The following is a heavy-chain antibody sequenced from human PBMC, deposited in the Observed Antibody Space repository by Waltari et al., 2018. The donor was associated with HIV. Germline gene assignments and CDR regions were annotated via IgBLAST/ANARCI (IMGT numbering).Heavy chain of an antibody. CDR1: GFTFSTTA. J-gene: IGHJ6*02. CDR3: AKVPQYISSSIYYYGMDV. V-gene: IGHV3-23*01. Sequence: EVQLLESGGGLVQPGGSLRLSCAASGFTFSTTALSWVRQAPGKGLEWVSSSRGSGSSTYYADSIEGRFTISRDNSKNTLYLQMNSLRAEDTAAYYCAKVPQYISSSIYYYGMDVWGQGTTVTVSS. D-gene: IGHD6-6*01. CDR2: SRGSGSST.